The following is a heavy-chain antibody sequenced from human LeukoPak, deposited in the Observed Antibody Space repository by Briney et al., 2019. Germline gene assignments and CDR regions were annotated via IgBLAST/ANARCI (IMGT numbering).Heavy chain of an antibody. J-gene: IGHJ6*03. CDR1: GFTFSDYY. CDR3: ARVLRYCSGGNCYSGGLGYMDV. CDR2: IYSGGST. V-gene: IGHV3-11*01. D-gene: IGHD2-15*01. Sequence: KPGGSLRLSCAASGFTFSDYYMSWIRQAPGKGLEWVSVIYSGGSTYYADSVKGRFTISRDNAKNSLFLQMNSLRAEDTAVYYCARVLRYCSGGNCYSGGLGYMDVWGKGTTVTISS.